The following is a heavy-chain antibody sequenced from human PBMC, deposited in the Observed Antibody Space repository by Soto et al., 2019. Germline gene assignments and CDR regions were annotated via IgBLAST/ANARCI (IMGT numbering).Heavy chain of an antibody. D-gene: IGHD6-13*01. CDR1: GFTFSSYA. V-gene: IGHV3-23*01. CDR3: AKDLYSSSWGYFQH. Sequence: GGSLRLSCAASGFTFSSYAMSWVRQAPGKGLEWVSAISGSGSSTYYADSVKGRFTISRDNAKNTLYLQMNSLRAEDTAVYYCAKDLYSSSWGYFQHWGQGTLVTVSS. J-gene: IGHJ1*01. CDR2: ISGSGSST.